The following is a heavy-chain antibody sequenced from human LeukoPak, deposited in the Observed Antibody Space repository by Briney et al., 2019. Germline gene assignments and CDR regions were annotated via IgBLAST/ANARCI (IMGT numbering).Heavy chain of an antibody. CDR3: ARDYYDHHAQRLFPNAFDI. CDR2: IYYSGST. J-gene: IGHJ3*02. V-gene: IGHV4-30-4*01. D-gene: IGHD3-22*01. CDR1: GGSISSGGYY. Sequence: PSQTLSLTCTVSGGSISSGGYYWSWIRQPPGKGLEWIGYIYYSGSTYYNPSLKSRVTISVDTSKNQFSLKLSSVTAADTAVYYCARDYYDHHAQRLFPNAFDIWGQGTMVTVSS.